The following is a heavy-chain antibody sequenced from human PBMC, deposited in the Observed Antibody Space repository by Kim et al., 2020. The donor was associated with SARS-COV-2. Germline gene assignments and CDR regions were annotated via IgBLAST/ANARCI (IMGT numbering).Heavy chain of an antibody. CDR1: GFTFSSYA. V-gene: IGHV3-30*04. Sequence: GGSLRLSCAASGFTFSSYAMHWVRQVPGKGLEWVAVISYDGSNKYYADSVKGRFTISRDNSKNTLYLQMNSLRAEDTAVYYCARDLRTYDRVQVGVCGYWGRGTLVTVSS. D-gene: IGHD3-22*01. J-gene: IGHJ4*02. CDR3: ARDLRTYDRVQVGVCGY. CDR2: ISYDGSNK.